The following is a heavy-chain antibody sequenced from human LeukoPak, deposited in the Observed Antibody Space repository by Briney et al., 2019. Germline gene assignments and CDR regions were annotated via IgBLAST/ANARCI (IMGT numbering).Heavy chain of an antibody. D-gene: IGHD1-14*01. CDR3: AKDQNRYPKYYFDY. J-gene: IGHJ4*02. Sequence: GGSLRLSCAASGFTFDDYAMHWVRQVPGKGLEWVSGISWNSGSRGYVDSVKGRFTISRDNAKNSLYLQMNSLRAEDTALYYCAKDQNRYPKYYFDYWGQGTLVTVSS. CDR2: ISWNSGSR. CDR1: GFTFDDYA. V-gene: IGHV3-9*01.